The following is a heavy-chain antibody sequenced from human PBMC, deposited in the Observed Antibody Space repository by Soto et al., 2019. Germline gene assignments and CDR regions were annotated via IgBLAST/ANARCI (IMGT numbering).Heavy chain of an antibody. CDR3: ARSRGELIVVVVAAIYGMDV. CDR2: IYYSGST. CDR1: GGSISSSSYY. Sequence: QLQLQESGPGLVKPSETLSLTCTVSGGSISSSSYYWGWIRQPPGKGLEWIGSIYYSGSTYYNPAPKSPVTISVDTSKSQLSLKLSSGTAADTAVYYCARSRGELIVVVVAAIYGMDVWGQGTTVTVSS. D-gene: IGHD2-15*01. V-gene: IGHV4-39*01. J-gene: IGHJ6*02.